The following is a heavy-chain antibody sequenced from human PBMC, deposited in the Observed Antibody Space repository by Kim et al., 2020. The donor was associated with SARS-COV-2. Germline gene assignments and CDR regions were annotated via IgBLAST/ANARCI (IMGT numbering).Heavy chain of an antibody. D-gene: IGHD3-10*01. Sequence: GGSLRLSCAASGFTFSSYGMNWVRQAPGKGLEWVADISEDGRNKYYADSVKGRFTISRDNSKNTLYLQMNSLRAEDTAVYYCAKDVAHRGTAGSNWFDH. CDR2: ISEDGRNK. CDR1: GFTFSSYG. CDR3: AKDVAHRGTAGSNWFDH. V-gene: IGHV3-30*18. J-gene: IGHJ5*02.